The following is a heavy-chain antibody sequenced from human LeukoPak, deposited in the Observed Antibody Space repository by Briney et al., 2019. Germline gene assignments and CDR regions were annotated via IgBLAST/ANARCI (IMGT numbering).Heavy chain of an antibody. V-gene: IGHV4-4*09. CDR2: IYTSGST. J-gene: IGHJ4*02. CDR1: GGSISSYY. D-gene: IGHD3-16*01. Sequence: SETLSLTCTVSGGSISSYYWSWIRQPPGKALEWIGYIYTSGSTNYNPSLKSRVTISVDTSKNQFSLKLSSVTAADTAVYYCARGPGGNFDHWGQGTLVTVSS. CDR3: ARGPGGNFDH.